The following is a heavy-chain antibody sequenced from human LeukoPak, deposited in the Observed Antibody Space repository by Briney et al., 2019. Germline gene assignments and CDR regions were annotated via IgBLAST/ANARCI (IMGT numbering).Heavy chain of an antibody. J-gene: IGHJ6*03. CDR3: ARGTIAVAARHYYYYYYMDV. CDR2: IYTSGST. Sequence: SETLSLTCTVSGGSISSGSYYWSWIRQPAGKGLEWIGRIYTSGSTNYNPPLKSRVTISVDTSKNQFSLKLSSVTAADTAVYYCARGTIAVAARHYYYYYYMDVWGKGTTVTVSS. CDR1: GGSISSGSYY. V-gene: IGHV4-61*02. D-gene: IGHD6-19*01.